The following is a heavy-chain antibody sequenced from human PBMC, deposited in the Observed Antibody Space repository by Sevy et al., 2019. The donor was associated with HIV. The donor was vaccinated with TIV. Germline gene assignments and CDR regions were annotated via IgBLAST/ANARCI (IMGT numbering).Heavy chain of an antibody. J-gene: IGHJ4*02. D-gene: IGHD5-18*01. V-gene: IGHV3-11*06. Sequence: GGSLRLSCVASGFIFSDYYMSWIRQAPGKGLEWVSYISTGSTYTNYADSVKGRFTVSRDNSENSLYLQMNSLRAEDTAVYYCARVRYNYGSYYFDYWGQGTLVTVSS. CDR2: ISTGSTYT. CDR3: ARVRYNYGSYYFDY. CDR1: GFIFSDYY.